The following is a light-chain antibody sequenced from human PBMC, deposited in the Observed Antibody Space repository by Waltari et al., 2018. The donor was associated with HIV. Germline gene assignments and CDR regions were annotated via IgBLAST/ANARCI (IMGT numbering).Light chain of an antibody. Sequence: IQLTQSPSFLSASVGDRVTITCRANQNIRAYLAWYQQKPGKAPTLLIYSASTVQRGVPSRFSGSGSGAEFTLTISSLQPEDFATYYCQQLDSYPRTFGHGTKVEI. CDR1: QNIRAY. CDR3: QQLDSYPRT. V-gene: IGKV1-9*01. J-gene: IGKJ1*01. CDR2: SAS.